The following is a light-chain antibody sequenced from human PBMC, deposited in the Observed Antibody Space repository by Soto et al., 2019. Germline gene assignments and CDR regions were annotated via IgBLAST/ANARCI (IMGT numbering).Light chain of an antibody. CDR2: DVS. J-gene: IGLJ2*01. Sequence: QSVLTQPRSVSGSPGQSVTISCTGTSSDIGGYNYVSWYQQHPGKAPKLMIYDVSERPSGVPDRFSASKSGNTASLTISGLQAEDEAYYYCCSYAGSYTHVLFGGGTQLTVL. V-gene: IGLV2-11*01. CDR1: SSDIGGYNY. CDR3: CSYAGSYTHVL.